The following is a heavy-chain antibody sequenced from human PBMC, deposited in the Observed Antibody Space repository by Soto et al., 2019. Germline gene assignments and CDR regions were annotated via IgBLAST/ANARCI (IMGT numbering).Heavy chain of an antibody. CDR2: IYYSGST. CDR3: ARVGYSGYDYYYYYYMDV. J-gene: IGHJ6*03. Sequence: PSETPSLTCTVPGGSISSYYWSWIRQPPGKGLEWIGYIYYSGSTNYNPSLKSRVTISVDTSKNQFSLKLSSVTAADTAVYYCARVGYSGYDYYYYYYMDVWGKGTTVTVSS. V-gene: IGHV4-59*08. D-gene: IGHD5-12*01. CDR1: GGSISSYY.